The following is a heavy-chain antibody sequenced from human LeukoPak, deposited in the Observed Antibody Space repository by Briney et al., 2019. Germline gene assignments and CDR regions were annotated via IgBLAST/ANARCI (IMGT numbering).Heavy chain of an antibody. Sequence: GGSLRLSCAASGFTFSTYTMNWVRQAPGKRLQWVSTVSASSDIHYSDPVKGRFTISRDNSKPSLYLQMNSLRSGDSPLYYCAKDTGTAMATRAFDYWGQGTLVTVSS. J-gene: IGHJ4*02. V-gene: IGHV3-21*04. D-gene: IGHD5-18*01. CDR2: VSASSDI. CDR3: AKDTGTAMATRAFDY. CDR1: GFTFSTYT.